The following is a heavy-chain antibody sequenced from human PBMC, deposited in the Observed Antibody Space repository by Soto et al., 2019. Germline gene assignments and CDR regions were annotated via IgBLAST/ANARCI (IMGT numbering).Heavy chain of an antibody. Sequence: GGSLILSCAASGFTFSSYSMNWVRQAPGKGLEWVSYISSSSSTIYYADSVKGRFTISRDNAKNSLYLQMNSLRDEDTAVYYCARAGGYCSSTSCYAYYGMDVWGQGTTVTVSS. D-gene: IGHD2-2*01. CDR3: ARAGGYCSSTSCYAYYGMDV. V-gene: IGHV3-48*02. J-gene: IGHJ6*02. CDR2: ISSSSSTI. CDR1: GFTFSSYS.